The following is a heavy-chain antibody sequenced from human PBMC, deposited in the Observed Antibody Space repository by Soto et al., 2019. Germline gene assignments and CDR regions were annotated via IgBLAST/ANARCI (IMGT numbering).Heavy chain of an antibody. CDR2: IYSSGTT. D-gene: IGHD3-22*01. J-gene: IGHJ4*02. V-gene: IGHV4-31*03. Sequence: QVQLQESGPGLVKPSQTLSLTCTVSGDFISSGGYYWSWIRQLPGKGLEWIGYIYSSGTTCYNPSLKSRITISVDTSKNQFSLNLSSVTAADTAVYYCARTDSSGYYFVYWGQGTLVTVFS. CDR3: ARTDSSGYYFVY. CDR1: GDFISSGGYY.